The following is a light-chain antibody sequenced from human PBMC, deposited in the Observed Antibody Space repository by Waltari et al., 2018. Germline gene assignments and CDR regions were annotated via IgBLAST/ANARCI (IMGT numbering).Light chain of an antibody. CDR1: QSVLYSSNNKNY. Sequence: DIVMTQSPDSLAVSLGERATINCKSSQSVLYSSNNKNYLAWYQKKPGQPPKLPIYWASTRESGVPDRFSGSGSGTDFTLTISSLQAEDVAVYYCQQYYSTPLTFGGGTKVEIK. CDR2: WAS. CDR3: QQYYSTPLT. V-gene: IGKV4-1*01. J-gene: IGKJ4*01.